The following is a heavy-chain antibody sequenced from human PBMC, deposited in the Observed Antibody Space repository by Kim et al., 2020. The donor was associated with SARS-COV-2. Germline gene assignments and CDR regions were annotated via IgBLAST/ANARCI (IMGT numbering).Heavy chain of an antibody. CDR3: ARDHYAGGGIDY. Sequence: SETLSLTCTVSGGSISSYYWSWIRQPPGKGLEWIGYIYYSGSTNYNPSLKSRVTISVDTSKNQFSLKLSSVTAADTAVYYCARDHYAGGGIDYWGQGTLVTVSS. CDR1: GGSISSYY. V-gene: IGHV4-59*01. D-gene: IGHD2-15*01. CDR2: IYYSGST. J-gene: IGHJ4*02.